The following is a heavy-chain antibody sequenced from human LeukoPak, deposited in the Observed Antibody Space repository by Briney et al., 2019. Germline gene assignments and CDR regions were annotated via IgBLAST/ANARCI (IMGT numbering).Heavy chain of an antibody. D-gene: IGHD5-24*01. J-gene: IGHJ3*02. CDR3: ARDPGGNRDVSRAFDI. CDR2: IYYSGST. CDR1: GGSISSYY. V-gene: IGHV4-59*12. Sequence: PSETLSLTCTVSGGSISSYYWSWIRQPPGKGLEWIGYIYYSGSTYYNPSLKSRVTISVDTSKNQFSLKLSSVTAADTAVYYCARDPGGNRDVSRAFDIWGQGTMVTVSS.